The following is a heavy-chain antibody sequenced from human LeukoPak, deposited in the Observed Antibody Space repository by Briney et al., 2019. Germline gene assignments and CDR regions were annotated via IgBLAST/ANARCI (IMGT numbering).Heavy chain of an antibody. CDR2: ITSDGDTT. V-gene: IGHV3-64*01. Sequence: GGSLRLSCAAYGFTFSTYAMHWVRQAPGKGLEYVSSITSDGDTTYYANSVKGRFTISRDNSKNTLYLQMGSLRADDMAVYFCARDQRGVGDIWGQGTMVSVSS. D-gene: IGHD1-26*01. J-gene: IGHJ3*02. CDR1: GFTFSTYA. CDR3: ARDQRGVGDI.